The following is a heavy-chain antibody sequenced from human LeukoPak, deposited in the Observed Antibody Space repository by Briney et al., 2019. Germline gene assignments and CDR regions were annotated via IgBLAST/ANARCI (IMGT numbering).Heavy chain of an antibody. J-gene: IGHJ4*02. D-gene: IGHD3-22*01. CDR2: IIPIFGTA. Sequence: SVKVSCKASGGTFSSYAISWVRQAPGQGLEWMGRIIPIFGTANYAQKFQGRVTITTDESTRTAYMELGSLRSEDTAVYYCASGRDYYDSSGYCSYWGQGTLVTVSS. CDR1: GGTFSSYA. V-gene: IGHV1-69*05. CDR3: ASGRDYYDSSGYCSY.